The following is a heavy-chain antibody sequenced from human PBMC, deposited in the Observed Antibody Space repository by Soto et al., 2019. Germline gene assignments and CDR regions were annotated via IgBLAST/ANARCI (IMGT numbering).Heavy chain of an antibody. CDR1: GFTFNKYA. D-gene: IGHD4-17*01. CDR3: GKDPNGDYIGAYWFDP. Sequence: EVQLLESGGGLVQPGGSLRLSCAASGFTFNKYAMTWVRQAPGKGLEWVASMGGGGGYIRYGDSVKGRFTISRDNSMNTVFLQMSSLRSEDTAIYYCGKDPNGDYIGAYWFDPWGQGTLVTVSS. V-gene: IGHV3-23*01. J-gene: IGHJ5*02. CDR2: MGGGGGYI.